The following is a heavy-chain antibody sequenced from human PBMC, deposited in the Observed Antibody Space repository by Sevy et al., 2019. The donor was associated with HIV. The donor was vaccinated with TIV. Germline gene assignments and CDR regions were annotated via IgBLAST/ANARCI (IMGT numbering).Heavy chain of an antibody. Sequence: GGSLRLSCAASGFTFSNYNMNWVRQAPGKGLEWVSSISSSSNYISYADSMKGRFTIARKNAKNSLYLQMNSLRAEDTAVYYCARVVVYCSGGSCFPGYYYGMDVWGQGTTVTVSS. V-gene: IGHV3-21*01. CDR1: GFTFSNYN. D-gene: IGHD2-15*01. CDR3: ARVVVYCSGGSCFPGYYYGMDV. CDR2: ISSSSNYI. J-gene: IGHJ6*02.